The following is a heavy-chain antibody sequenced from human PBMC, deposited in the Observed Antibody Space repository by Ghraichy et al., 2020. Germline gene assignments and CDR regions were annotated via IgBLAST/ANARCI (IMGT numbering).Heavy chain of an antibody. CDR3: ARDLAYCGGDCYSLGFDP. CDR1: GGSISSYY. J-gene: IGHJ5*02. V-gene: IGHV4-59*01. Sequence: SETSLPCTVSGGSISSYYWSWIRQPPGKGLEWIGYIYYSGSTNYNPSLKSRVTISVDTSKNQFSLKLSSVTAADTAVYYCARDLAYCGGDCYSLGFDPWGQGTLVTVSS. CDR2: IYYSGST. D-gene: IGHD2-21*02.